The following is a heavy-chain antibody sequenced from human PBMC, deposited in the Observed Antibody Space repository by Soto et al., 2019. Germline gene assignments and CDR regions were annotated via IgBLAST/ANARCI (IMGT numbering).Heavy chain of an antibody. CDR3: VRTAREGAVAPHWFDR. Sequence: SETLSLTCIVSGASIRSTDYYWSWIRQAPGKGLEWIGYVYYTGSTYYNPSLMSRLTISVDTSKNQFSLKLTSVTAAETAVYYCVRTAREGAVAPHWFDRWGQGTQVTVPS. V-gene: IGHV4-30-4*01. D-gene: IGHD2-21*02. CDR2: VYYTGST. J-gene: IGHJ5*02. CDR1: GASIRSTDYY.